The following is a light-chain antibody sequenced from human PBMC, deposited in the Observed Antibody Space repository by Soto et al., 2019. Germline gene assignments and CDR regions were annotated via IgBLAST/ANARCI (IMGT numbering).Light chain of an antibody. J-gene: IGKJ1*01. V-gene: IGKV3-20*01. CDR3: QQYGSSPRT. CDR2: GAF. Sequence: MVLTHSPGTLSLSPGERATFSCRASQSVSSNYLAWYQQKPGQAPRLLIYGAFKRATGIPDRFSGSGSGTDFTLTISRMEPEDFAVYCCQQYGSSPRTFGQGTKVDIK. CDR1: QSVSSNY.